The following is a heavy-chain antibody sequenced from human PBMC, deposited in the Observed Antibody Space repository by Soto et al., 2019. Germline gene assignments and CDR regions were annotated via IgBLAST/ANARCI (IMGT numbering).Heavy chain of an antibody. CDR3: ARGPDYSKVGY. Sequence: QVQLQESGPGLVKPSETLPLTCSVSDGSVTGYCWSWIRQPPGKGLEWIGCIDYNGIAHYNPSLTSRVTMSLDTSNKHFSLTLSSVTTTDTAVYYCARGPDYSKVGYWGQGTLVTVSS. D-gene: IGHD4-4*01. CDR1: DGSVTGYC. CDR2: IDYNGIA. V-gene: IGHV4-59*02. J-gene: IGHJ4*02.